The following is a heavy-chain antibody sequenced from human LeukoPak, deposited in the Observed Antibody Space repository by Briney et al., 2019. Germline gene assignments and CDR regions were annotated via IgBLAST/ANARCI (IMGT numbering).Heavy chain of an antibody. CDR1: GFTFSDYG. CDR2: IWYDGSNK. V-gene: IGHV3-33*01. Sequence: GGSLRLSCAASGFTFSDYGMHWVRQAPGKGLEWVAVIWYDGSNKYYADSVKGRFTISRDNSRNTLYLQMNSLRAEDTAVYYCVRELPPEVQYYFDYWGPGTLVTVSS. J-gene: IGHJ4*02. CDR3: VRELPPEVQYYFDY.